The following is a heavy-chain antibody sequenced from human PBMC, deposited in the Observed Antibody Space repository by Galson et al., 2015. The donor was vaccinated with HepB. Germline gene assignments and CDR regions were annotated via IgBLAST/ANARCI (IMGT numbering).Heavy chain of an antibody. Sequence: SETLSLTCTVSGGSISSFYWSWIRQPPGKGLEWIGYIYYIGSTNYNPSLKSRVTISVDTSKNQFSLKLSSVTAADTAVYYCARVSCTSTSFFRAGVYRMDLRGQGTTVTVSS. CDR1: GGSISSFY. J-gene: IGHJ6*02. CDR3: ARVSCTSTSFFRAGVYRMDL. CDR2: IYYIGST. D-gene: IGHD2-2*01. V-gene: IGHV4-59*01.